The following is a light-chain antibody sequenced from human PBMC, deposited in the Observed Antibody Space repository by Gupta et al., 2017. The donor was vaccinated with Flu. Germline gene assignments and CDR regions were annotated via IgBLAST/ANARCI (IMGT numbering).Light chain of an antibody. V-gene: IGKV1-9*01. CDR2: GAS. CDR3: QQLRRFPLT. Sequence: DIQLTQSPSFLSASVGDRVTITCRASQGITYYLAWYQQRPGKAPKLLMYGASTLQSGVPPRFSGSGSGTEFTLTISSLEPEDFAAYYCQQLRRFPLTFGGGTKVEIK. CDR1: QGITYY. J-gene: IGKJ4*01.